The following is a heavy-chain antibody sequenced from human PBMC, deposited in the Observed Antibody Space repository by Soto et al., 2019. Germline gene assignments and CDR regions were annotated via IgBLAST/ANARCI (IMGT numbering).Heavy chain of an antibody. CDR3: AKSGGHYYLYDACDI. D-gene: IGHD1-26*01. J-gene: IGHJ3*02. V-gene: IGHV3-30*18. CDR2: LSSDGSNK. Sequence: QVHLVESGGGVVQPGRSLRLSCAASGFTFSDYGMHWVRQAPGKGLEWVAVLSSDGSNKYYADSVKGRFTISRDNSKNPLYLQMNRLRAEDTAVYYCAKSGGHYYLYDACDIWGQGTMVTVSS. CDR1: GFTFSDYG.